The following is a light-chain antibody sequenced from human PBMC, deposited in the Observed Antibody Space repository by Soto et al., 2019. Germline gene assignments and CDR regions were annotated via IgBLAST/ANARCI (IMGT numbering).Light chain of an antibody. V-gene: IGLV2-23*03. CDR3: CSYADTSTFWVV. CDR2: EGT. Sequence: QSTLTQPASVSGSPGQSITISCSGTSSDFGGYNVVSWYQQHPGKAPKLIIYEGTKRPSGVSNRFSGSKSGNAASLTISGLQTEDEADYYCCSYADTSTFWVVFGGGTMVTVL. CDR1: SSDFGGYNV. J-gene: IGLJ3*02.